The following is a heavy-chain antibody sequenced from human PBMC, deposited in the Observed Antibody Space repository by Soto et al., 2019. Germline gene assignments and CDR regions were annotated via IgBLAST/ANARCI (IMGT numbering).Heavy chain of an antibody. J-gene: IGHJ6*02. D-gene: IGHD3-3*01. V-gene: IGHV4-34*01. CDR1: GGSFSGYY. CDR3: ARTRNIFGVVRGYYYYGMDV. Sequence: SETLSLTCAVYGGSFSGYYWSWIRQPPGKGLEWIGEINHSGSTNYNPSLKSRVTISVDTSKNQFSLKLSSVTAAATAVYSCARTRNIFGVVRGYYYYGMDVWGQGXTVTVSS. CDR2: INHSGST.